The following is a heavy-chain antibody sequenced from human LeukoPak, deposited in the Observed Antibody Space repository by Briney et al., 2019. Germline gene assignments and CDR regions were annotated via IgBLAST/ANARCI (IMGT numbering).Heavy chain of an antibody. J-gene: IGHJ6*03. CDR2: IYYSGSI. CDR1: GYSISSSNW. D-gene: IGHD4-11*01. Sequence: SDTLSLTCAVSGYSISSSNWWGWIRQPPGKGLEWIGYIYYSGSIYYNPSLKSRVTMSVDTSKNQFSLKLTSVTAADTGVYYCARGGSNSLEYLYYMDVWGKGTTVTVSS. V-gene: IGHV4-28*05. CDR3: ARGGSNSLEYLYYMDV.